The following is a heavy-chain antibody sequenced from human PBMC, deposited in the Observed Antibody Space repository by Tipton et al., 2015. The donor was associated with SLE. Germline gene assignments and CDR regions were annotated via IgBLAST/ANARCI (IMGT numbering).Heavy chain of an antibody. V-gene: IGHV4-34*01. CDR2: ISHSGST. CDR1: GGSFSGYY. J-gene: IGHJ6*03. CDR3: ARGGLTYGYYYYMDV. D-gene: IGHD2-21*02. Sequence: LRLSCAVYGGSFSGYYWSWIRQPPGKGLEWIGEISHSGSTNYNPSLKSRVTISLDTSKNQFSLKLRSVTAADTAVYYCARGGLTYGYYYYMDVWGKGTTVTVSS.